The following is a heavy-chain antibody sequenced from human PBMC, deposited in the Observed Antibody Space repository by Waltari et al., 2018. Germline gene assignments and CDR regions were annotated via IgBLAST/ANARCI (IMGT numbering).Heavy chain of an antibody. CDR3: ASMATTSDFDY. V-gene: IGHV3-33*01. D-gene: IGHD4-17*01. J-gene: IGHJ4*02. CDR2: IWHDVTYK. CDR1: GLTFSDHG. Sequence: QVQLVESGGGVVQPGRSLRLSCVASGLTFSDHGMLWVRQAPGMGLEWVSLIWHDVTYKYYADSVKGRFSISRDNSKNMVYLQMNGLRAEDTAVYFCASMATTSDFDYWGQGALVTVSS.